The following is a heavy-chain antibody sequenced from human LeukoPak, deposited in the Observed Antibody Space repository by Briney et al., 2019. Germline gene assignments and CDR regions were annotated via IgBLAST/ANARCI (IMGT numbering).Heavy chain of an antibody. D-gene: IGHD3-9*01. J-gene: IGHJ4*02. CDR2: INWNGGST. CDR1: GFTFDDYG. Sequence: GGSLRLSCAASGFTFDDYGMSWVRHAPGKGLEWVSGINWNGGSTGYADSVKGRFTISRDNAKNSLYLQMNSLRAEDTALYYCARSDWLFPFEYWGQGTLVTVSS. CDR3: ARSDWLFPFEY. V-gene: IGHV3-20*04.